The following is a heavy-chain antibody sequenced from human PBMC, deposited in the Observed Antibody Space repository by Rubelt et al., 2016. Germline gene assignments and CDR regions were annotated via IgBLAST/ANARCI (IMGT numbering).Heavy chain of an antibody. CDR2: ISAYNGNT. V-gene: IGHV1-18*01. Sequence: QVQLVQSGAEVKKPGASVKVSCKASGYTFTSYGISWVRQAPGQGLEWMGWISAYNGNTNYAQKFQGRVTITADKSTSTAYMELSSLRSEDTAVYYCAGEEGLTIFGHYGMDVWGQGTTVTVSS. CDR3: AGEEGLTIFGHYGMDV. J-gene: IGHJ6*02. CDR1: GYTFTSYG. D-gene: IGHD3-3*01.